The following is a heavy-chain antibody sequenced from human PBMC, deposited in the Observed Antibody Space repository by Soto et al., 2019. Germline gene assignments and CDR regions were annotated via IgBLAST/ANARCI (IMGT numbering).Heavy chain of an antibody. Sequence: GGSLRLSCAASGSTFSSYAMSWVRQAPGKGLEWVSAISGSGGSTYYADSVKGRFTISRDNSKNTLYLQMNSLRAEDTAVYYCARDPEDFWSGYSPIYYMDVWGKGTTVTVSS. V-gene: IGHV3-23*01. J-gene: IGHJ6*03. D-gene: IGHD3-3*01. CDR1: GSTFSSYA. CDR2: ISGSGGST. CDR3: ARDPEDFWSGYSPIYYMDV.